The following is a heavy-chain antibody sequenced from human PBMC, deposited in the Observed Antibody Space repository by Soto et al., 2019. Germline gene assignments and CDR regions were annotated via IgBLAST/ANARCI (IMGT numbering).Heavy chain of an antibody. Sequence: PGGSLRLSCAASEFTFSNYAMHWVRQAPGKGLQWLAVISYDGNNKYYADSVEGRFTISRDNSKNTVYLQMNSLKASDTAMYYCARGAERTQQRYLDWVCGYWGQGTPVTVSS. CDR2: ISYDGNNK. V-gene: IGHV3-30*03. CDR1: EFTFSNYA. CDR3: ARGAERTQQRYLDWVCGY. D-gene: IGHD3-9*01. J-gene: IGHJ4*02.